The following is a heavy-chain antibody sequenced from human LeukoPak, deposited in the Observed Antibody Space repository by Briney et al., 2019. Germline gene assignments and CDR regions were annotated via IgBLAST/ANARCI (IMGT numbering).Heavy chain of an antibody. J-gene: IGHJ4*02. CDR2: IGTAGDT. Sequence: PRGSLRLPCAASGFTFSSYDMHWVRQATGKGLEWVSAIGTAGDTYYPGSVKGRFTISRENAKNSLYLQMNSLRAGDTAVYYCARASGYYDSSGYYRTYYFDYWGQGTLVTVSS. V-gene: IGHV3-13*01. D-gene: IGHD3-22*01. CDR3: ARASGYYDSSGYYRTYYFDY. CDR1: GFTFSSYD.